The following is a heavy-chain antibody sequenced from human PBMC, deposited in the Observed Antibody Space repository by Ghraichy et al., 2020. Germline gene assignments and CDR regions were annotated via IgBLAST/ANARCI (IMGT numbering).Heavy chain of an antibody. J-gene: IGHJ4*02. D-gene: IGHD2-15*01. CDR1: GFTFSSFA. V-gene: IGHV3-30-3*01. CDR2: ISYDGSTK. CDR3: ASLFQGYCSGGSCYKEGFDY. Sequence: GESLRLSCAASGFTFSSFAFHWVRQAPGQGLEWVAVISYDGSTKYYADSVQGRFTISRDNSKNTLYLQMNSLRTDDTAVYNCASLFQGYCSGGSCYKEGFDYWGQGTLVTVSS.